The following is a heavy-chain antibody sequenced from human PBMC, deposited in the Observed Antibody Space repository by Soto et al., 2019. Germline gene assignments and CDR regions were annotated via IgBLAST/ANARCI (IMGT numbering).Heavy chain of an antibody. V-gene: IGHV4-39*01. CDR3: ARRETAGDY. CDR1: GGSISSSGYY. CDR2: IYYSGST. J-gene: IGHJ4*02. Sequence: SETLSLPGTVSGGSISSSGYYWGWIRQPPGKGLEWIGSIYYSGSTYYNPSLKSRVTISVETSKNQFSLKLSSVTAADTAVYYCARRETAGDYLGQGTLVTVCS. D-gene: IGHD5-18*01.